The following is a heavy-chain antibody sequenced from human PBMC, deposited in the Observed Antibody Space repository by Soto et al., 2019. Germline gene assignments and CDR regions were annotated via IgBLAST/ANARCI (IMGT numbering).Heavy chain of an antibody. CDR2: IIPIFGTA. J-gene: IGHJ4*02. CDR3: ESGSSGWDREGGFDY. D-gene: IGHD6-19*01. Sequence: HVQLVQSGAEVKKTGSAVKVSCNSSGGTFSSYAISWVRQAPGQGLERMGGIIPIFGTANYAQKFQGRVTITADKSTSTAYMELSSLRSEDTAVYSGESGSSGWDREGGFDYWGQGTLVTVSS. V-gene: IGHV1-69*06. CDR1: GGTFSSYA.